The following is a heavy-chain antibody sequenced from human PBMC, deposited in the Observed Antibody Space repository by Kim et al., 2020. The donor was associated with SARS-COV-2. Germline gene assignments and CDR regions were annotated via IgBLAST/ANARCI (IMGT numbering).Heavy chain of an antibody. Sequence: YVCYADSVKGRFTSSRKHAKNSLYLQMNSLRAEDTAVYYCARDFRNWFDPWGQGTLVTVSS. CDR3: ARDFRNWFDP. J-gene: IGHJ5*02. CDR2: YV. V-gene: IGHV3-21*01.